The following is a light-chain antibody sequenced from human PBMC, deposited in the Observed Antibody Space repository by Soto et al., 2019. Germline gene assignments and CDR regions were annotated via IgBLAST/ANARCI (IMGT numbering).Light chain of an antibody. CDR1: SSDVGGYNY. CDR2: EVS. V-gene: IGLV2-14*01. J-gene: IGLJ3*02. Sequence: QSALTQPASVSGSPGQSITISCTGTSSDVGGYNYVSWYQQHPGKAPKLMIYEVSNRPSGVSNRFSGSKSGNTATLTISGLQAEDEADYYCSSYTCISTFWVFGAGTKFTVL. CDR3: SSYTCISTFWV.